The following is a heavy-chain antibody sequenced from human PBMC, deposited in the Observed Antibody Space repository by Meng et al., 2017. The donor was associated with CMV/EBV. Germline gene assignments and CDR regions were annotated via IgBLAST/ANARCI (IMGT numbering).Heavy chain of an antibody. D-gene: IGHD2-2*01. CDR2: IYTSGST. J-gene: IGHJ4*02. V-gene: IGHV4-4*07. CDR1: GGSISSFY. CDR3: ARVGRTSCYDY. Sequence: QVPPVDAVQGLVKPSEPLSLTCPVSGGSISSFYWSWIRPPAGKGLEWIGRIYTSGSTTYNPSLKSRVTISVDTSKNQFSLKLSSVTAADTAVYYCARVGRTSCYDYWGQGTLVTVSS.